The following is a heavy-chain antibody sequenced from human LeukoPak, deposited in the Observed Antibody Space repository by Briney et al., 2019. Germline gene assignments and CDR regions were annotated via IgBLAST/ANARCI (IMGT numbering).Heavy chain of an antibody. CDR2: IHYSGTT. V-gene: IGHV4-39*07. CDR3: ARGTPYNL. D-gene: IGHD4-11*01. CDR1: GASIDSGRYY. J-gene: IGHJ5*02. Sequence: PSETLSLTCTVSGASIDSGRYYWGWIRQPPGKGLEWIGSIHYSGTTYYNPSLKSRVTISIDTSNNQFSLKLSSVTAADTAVYYCARGTPYNLWGQGTLVTVSS.